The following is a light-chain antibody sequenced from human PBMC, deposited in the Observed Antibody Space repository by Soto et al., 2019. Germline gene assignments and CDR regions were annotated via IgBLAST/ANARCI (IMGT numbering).Light chain of an antibody. J-gene: IGKJ1*01. CDR3: QQSYSTPGT. CDR2: GAS. V-gene: IGKV1-39*01. CDR1: QSISSY. Sequence: DIQMTQSPSSLSASVGDRVTITCRASQSISSYLNWYQQKPGKVPKLLISGASSLQSGVPSRFSGSGSATDFTLTISSLQPEDFATYYCQQSYSTPGTFGQGTKVDIK.